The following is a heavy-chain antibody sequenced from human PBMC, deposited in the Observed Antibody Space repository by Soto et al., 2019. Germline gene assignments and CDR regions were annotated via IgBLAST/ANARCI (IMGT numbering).Heavy chain of an antibody. CDR2: MYYTGNK. J-gene: IGHJ5*02. Sequence: PLQTCYLTCTAADASISLNSYYWDWIRQPQGKGLEWIGAMYYTGNKNYNPSLESRVTMSVDTSKNQFSLKLSSVTPTDTAVYYCARRSSSSLGSLFDPWGRG. D-gene: IGHD6-6*01. V-gene: IGHV4-39*01. CDR3: ARRSSSSLGSLFDP. CDR1: DASISLNSYY.